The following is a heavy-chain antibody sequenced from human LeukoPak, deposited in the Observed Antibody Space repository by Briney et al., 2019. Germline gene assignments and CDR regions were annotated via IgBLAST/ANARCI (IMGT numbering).Heavy chain of an antibody. CDR3: ARLAISDGMDT. V-gene: IGHV3-53*01. CDR1: GFTVSSNY. Sequence: PGGSLRLSCAASGFTVSSNYMSWVRQAPGKGLEWVSVIYSGGSTYYADSVKGRFTISRDNAKNTLYLQMNSLRAEDTAVYYCARLAISDGMDTWGQGTTVTVSS. D-gene: IGHD3-3*01. CDR2: IYSGGST. J-gene: IGHJ6*02.